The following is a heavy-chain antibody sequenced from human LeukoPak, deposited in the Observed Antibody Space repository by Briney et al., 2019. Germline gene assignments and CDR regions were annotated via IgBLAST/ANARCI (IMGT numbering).Heavy chain of an antibody. D-gene: IGHD6-6*01. V-gene: IGHV3-11*04. CDR2: ISSSGSTT. J-gene: IGHJ5*02. CDR3: ARARNAYSSSSGFIDP. CDR1: GFTFSDYY. Sequence: PGGSLRLSCAASGFTFSDYYMNWIRQAPGKGLEWVSYISSSGSTTYYADSVKGRFTISRDNAKNSLILQMNSLRAEDTAVYYCARARNAYSSSSGFIDPWGQGTLVTVSS.